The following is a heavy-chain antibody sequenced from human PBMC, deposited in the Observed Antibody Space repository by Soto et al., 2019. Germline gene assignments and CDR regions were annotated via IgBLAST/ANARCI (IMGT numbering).Heavy chain of an antibody. V-gene: IGHV3-15*01. Sequence: EVQLVESGGGLVKPGGSLRLSCVASGFTFSSAWMSWVRQAPGKGLEWVGRIKSKTDGGTTDYAAPVKGRFTISRDDSKNTLYLQMNSLQTEDTAVYYCTTDPFDCSSISCYDYYYYYGMDVWGQGTTVTVSS. CDR1: GFTFSSAW. D-gene: IGHD2-2*01. J-gene: IGHJ6*02. CDR3: TTDPFDCSSISCYDYYYYYGMDV. CDR2: IKSKTDGGTT.